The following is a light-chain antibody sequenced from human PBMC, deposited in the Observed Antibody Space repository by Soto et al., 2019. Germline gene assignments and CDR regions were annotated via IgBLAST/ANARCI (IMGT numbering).Light chain of an antibody. CDR3: QSYDSSLSAVI. CDR1: SSNTGAGYD. V-gene: IGLV1-40*01. J-gene: IGLJ2*01. Sequence: QSVLTQPPSVSGAAGQRVTISCTGSSSNTGAGYDVHWYQQLPGTAPKLLIYGNSNRPSGVPDRFSGSKSGTSASLAITGLQAEDEADYYCQSYDSSLSAVIFGGGTKLTVL. CDR2: GNS.